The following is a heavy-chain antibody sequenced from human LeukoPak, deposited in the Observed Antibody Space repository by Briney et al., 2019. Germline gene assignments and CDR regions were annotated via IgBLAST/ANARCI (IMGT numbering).Heavy chain of an antibody. J-gene: IGHJ4*02. Sequence: SETLSLTCTVSGGSISSSSYYWAWIRQPPGKGLEWIGYIYYSGSTNYNPSLKSRVTISVDTSKNQFSLKLSSVTAADTAVYYCASGYYDFWSGYFDYWGQGTLVTVSS. CDR2: IYYSGST. CDR1: GGSISSSSYY. CDR3: ASGYYDFWSGYFDY. V-gene: IGHV4-61*05. D-gene: IGHD3-3*01.